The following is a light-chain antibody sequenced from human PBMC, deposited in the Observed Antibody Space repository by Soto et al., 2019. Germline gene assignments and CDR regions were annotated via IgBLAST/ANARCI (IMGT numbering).Light chain of an antibody. J-gene: IGKJ1*01. Sequence: IVMTESPATRAVSPGERATLSCRASQSVISNLACYQQKPGQAPRLLIYGASTRATGIPARFSGSGSGTEFTLTISSMQSEDFAAYYCQQYNNWPQWTFGQGTQVDI. V-gene: IGKV3-15*01. CDR3: QQYNNWPQWT. CDR1: QSVISN. CDR2: GAS.